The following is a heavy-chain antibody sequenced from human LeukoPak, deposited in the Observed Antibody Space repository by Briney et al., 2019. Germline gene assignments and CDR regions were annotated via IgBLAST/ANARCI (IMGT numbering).Heavy chain of an antibody. CDR1: GFTFSSYG. Sequence: GGSLRLSCAASGFTFSSYGMHWIRQAPGKGLEWVSTISSSGGYIYYADSVKGRFAISRDTAKNSLYLQMTSLRVEDTAVYNCARLRDTVTSASDYWGQGTLVTVSS. J-gene: IGHJ4*02. D-gene: IGHD4-17*01. V-gene: IGHV3-21*06. CDR3: ARLRDTVTSASDY. CDR2: ISSSGGYI.